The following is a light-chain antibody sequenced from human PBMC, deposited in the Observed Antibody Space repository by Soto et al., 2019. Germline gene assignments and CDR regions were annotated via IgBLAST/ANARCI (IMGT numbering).Light chain of an antibody. CDR3: TSKKSTSPLV. CDR1: SSDVGGYNY. V-gene: IGLV2-14*03. J-gene: IGLJ1*01. Sequence: QSALTQPASVSGSPGQSITISCTGTSSDVGGYNYVSWYQQYPGKAPKLMISDVSNRPSGVSYRFSGSKSGNTASLTISGPRAEDEADYNRTSKKSTSPLVFGTGTNPTAL. CDR2: DVS.